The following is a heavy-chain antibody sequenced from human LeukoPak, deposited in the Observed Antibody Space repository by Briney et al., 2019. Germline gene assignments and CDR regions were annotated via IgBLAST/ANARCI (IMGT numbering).Heavy chain of an antibody. CDR3: ARGRTPTTGDY. CDR1: GDSISSYY. V-gene: IGHV4-4*07. CDR2: IYASGST. J-gene: IGHJ4*02. Sequence: SETLSLTCTVSGDSISSYYCSWIRQPAGKGLEWLGRIYASGSTNYNPSLKSRVTMSVDTSKNQFSLKLSSVTAADTAVYYCARGRTPTTGDYWGQGTLVTVSS. D-gene: IGHD1-26*01.